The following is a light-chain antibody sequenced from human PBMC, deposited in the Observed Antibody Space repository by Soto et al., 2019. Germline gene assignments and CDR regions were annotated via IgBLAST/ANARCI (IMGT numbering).Light chain of an antibody. CDR2: EGN. Sequence: QSALTQPASVSESPGQSISISCGGGRNDIGTYNLVSWYQQHPGKAPKLIIYEGNKRPSGVSNRFSGSRSGNTASLTISGLQAEDEADYYCCSYTDGSSLLFGVGTKVTVL. CDR1: RNDIGTYNL. J-gene: IGLJ3*02. CDR3: CSYTDGSSLL. V-gene: IGLV2-23*01.